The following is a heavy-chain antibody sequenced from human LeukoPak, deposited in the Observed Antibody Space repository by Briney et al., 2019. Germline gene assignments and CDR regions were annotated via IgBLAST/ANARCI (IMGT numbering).Heavy chain of an antibody. CDR2: INPKNGGA. D-gene: IGHD3-10*01. J-gene: IGHJ4*02. V-gene: IGHV1-2*02. CDR3: AILGPVIRGESDS. CDR1: GYTFTDYY. Sequence: GASVKVSCKASGYTFTDYYVHWVRHAPGQGLEWMGWINPKNGGANFAQKFQGRVTMTRDTSISTAYMELTSLKSDDTAVYYCAILGPVIRGESDSWGQGTLVTVSS.